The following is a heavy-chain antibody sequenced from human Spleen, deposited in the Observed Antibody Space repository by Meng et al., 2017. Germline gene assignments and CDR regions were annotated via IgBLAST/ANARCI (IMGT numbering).Heavy chain of an antibody. CDR2: IYPGDSDT. V-gene: IGHV5-51*01. CDR3: ASGQWPHYFDY. J-gene: IGHJ4*02. D-gene: IGHD6-19*01. CDR1: GYSFTSYW. Sequence: GESLKISCKGSGYSFTSYWIGWVRQMPGKGLEWMGIIYPGDSDTRYGPAFQGQVTISVDKSISTAYLQWSSLKASDTAMYYCASGQWPHYFDYWGQGTLVTVSS.